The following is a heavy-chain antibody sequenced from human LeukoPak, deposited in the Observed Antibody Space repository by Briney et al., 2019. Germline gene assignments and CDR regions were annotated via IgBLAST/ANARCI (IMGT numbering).Heavy chain of an antibody. V-gene: IGHV4-61*02. D-gene: IGHD3-22*01. CDR1: GDSISRGTYY. J-gene: IGHJ4*02. CDR2: VFRSGST. Sequence: TLSLTCTVTGDSISRGTYYWTWVRQPAGKGLEWIGRVFRSGSTYYNPSLKSRVTISIDTSNNQFSLHLRSVTAAGTAVYYCARDSNFYDVSHDKAEDFWGQGTLVTVSS. CDR3: ARDSNFYDVSHDKAEDF.